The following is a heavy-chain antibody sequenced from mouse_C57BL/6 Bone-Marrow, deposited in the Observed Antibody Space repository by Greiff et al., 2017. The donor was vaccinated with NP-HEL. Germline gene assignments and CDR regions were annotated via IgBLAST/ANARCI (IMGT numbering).Heavy chain of an antibody. J-gene: IGHJ3*01. CDR3: SEDSAVYYCAFLYDYDGEAFAY. CDR2: GQGLEWIG. CDR1: SPFSRGVH. V-gene: IGHV1-87*01. D-gene: IGHD2-4*01. Sequence: QVQLQQSGPELARPWASVKISCRAFSPFSRGVHFAIRDPTYWLQWVKQRPGQGLEWIGAIYPGNGDTSYNQKFKGKATLTADKSSSTAYMQLSSLTSEDSAVYYCAFLYDYDGEAFAYWGQGTLVTVSA.